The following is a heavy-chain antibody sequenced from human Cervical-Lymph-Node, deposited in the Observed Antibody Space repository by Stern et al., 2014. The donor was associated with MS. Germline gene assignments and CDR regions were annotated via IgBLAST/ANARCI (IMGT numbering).Heavy chain of an antibody. Sequence: EVQLVESGGGLVKPGGSLRLSCAASGFNFNFFGMNWVRQAPGKALEWVSSISSSSSDTYYADSVKGRFTISRDNAKNSLYLHLDSLRAEDTAVYYCARKAGGYQLLRHYGLDAWGQGTTVTVSS. CDR1: GFNFNFFG. CDR2: ISSSSSDT. J-gene: IGHJ6*02. CDR3: ARKAGGYQLLRHYGLDA. V-gene: IGHV3-21*06. D-gene: IGHD2-2*01.